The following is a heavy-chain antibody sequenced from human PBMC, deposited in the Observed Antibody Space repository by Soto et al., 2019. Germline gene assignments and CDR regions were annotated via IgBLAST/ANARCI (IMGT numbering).Heavy chain of an antibody. CDR3: ARDSFGSGSYPIST. D-gene: IGHD3-10*01. CDR1: GFTFSSYS. CDR2: ISSSSSYI. J-gene: IGHJ5*02. V-gene: IGHV3-21*01. Sequence: GGSLRLSCAASGFTFSSYSMNWVRQAPGKGLEWVSSISSSSSYIYYADSVKGRFTISRDNAKNSLYLQMNSLRAEDTAVYYCARDSFGSGSYPISTWGQGTLVTVSS.